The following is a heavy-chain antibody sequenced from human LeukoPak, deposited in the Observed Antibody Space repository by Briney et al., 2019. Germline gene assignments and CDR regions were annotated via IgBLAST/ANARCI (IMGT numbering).Heavy chain of an antibody. CDR2: INPNSGGT. CDR3: ARSPSYYDFWSGYYGFDY. V-gene: IGHV1-2*02. CDR1: GYTFTGYY. Sequence: ASVKVSCKASGYTFTGYYMHWVRQAPGQGLEWMGWINPNSGGTNYAQKFQGRVTMTRDTSISTAYMKLSRLRSDDTAVYYCARSPSYYDFWSGYYGFDYWGQGTLVTVSS. D-gene: IGHD3-3*01. J-gene: IGHJ4*02.